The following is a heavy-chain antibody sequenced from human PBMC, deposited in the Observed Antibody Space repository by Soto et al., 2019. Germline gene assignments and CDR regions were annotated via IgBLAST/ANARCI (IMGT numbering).Heavy chain of an antibody. D-gene: IGHD3-22*01. CDR2: IKQDGSEK. CDR1: GFTFSSYW. Sequence: GGSLRLSCAASGFTFSSYWMSWVGQAPGKGLEWVANIKQDGSEKYYVDSVKGRFTISRDNAKNSLYLQMNSLRAEDTAVYYCARDRSYYDSSGYYGYWGQGTLVTVSS. V-gene: IGHV3-7*01. J-gene: IGHJ4*02. CDR3: ARDRSYYDSSGYYGY.